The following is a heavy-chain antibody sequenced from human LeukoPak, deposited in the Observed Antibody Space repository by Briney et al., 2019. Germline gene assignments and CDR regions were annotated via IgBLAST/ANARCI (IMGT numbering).Heavy chain of an antibody. J-gene: IGHJ3*02. CDR3: ARGLADNTDAFDI. D-gene: IGHD1-14*01. CDR1: GYTLTELS. V-gene: IGHV1-69*04. CDR2: IIPILGIA. Sequence: GASVKVSCKVSGYTLTELSMHWVRQAPGQGLEWMGRIIPILGIANYAQKFQGRVTITADKSTSTAYMELSSLRSEDTAVYYCARGLADNTDAFDIWGQGTMVTVSS.